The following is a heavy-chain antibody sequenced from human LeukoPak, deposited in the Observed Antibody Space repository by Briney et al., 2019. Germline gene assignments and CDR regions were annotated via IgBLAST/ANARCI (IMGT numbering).Heavy chain of an antibody. CDR2: ISGSGGST. CDR1: GFTFSSYA. D-gene: IGHD4-17*01. CDR3: ARDYVTTVVTDSHFDY. Sequence: GGSLRLSCAASGFTFSSYAMSWVRQAPGKGLEWVSAISGSGGSTYYADSVKGRFTISRDNSKNTLYLQMNSLRAEDTAVYYCARDYVTTVVTDSHFDYWGQGTLVTVSS. J-gene: IGHJ4*02. V-gene: IGHV3-23*01.